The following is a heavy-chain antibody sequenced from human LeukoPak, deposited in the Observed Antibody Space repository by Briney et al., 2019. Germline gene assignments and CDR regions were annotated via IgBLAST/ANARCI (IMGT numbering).Heavy chain of an antibody. V-gene: IGHV3-48*03. CDR3: AKGDTTWELPHDY. J-gene: IGHJ4*02. CDR1: GFTFSSYE. CDR2: ISSTGTTI. Sequence: GGSLRLSCAASGFTFSSYEMNWVRQAPGKGLEWVSYISSTGTTIYYADSVKGRFTISRDNAKNSLYLQMNSLRAEDTAVYYCAKGDTTWELPHDYWGQGTLVTVSS. D-gene: IGHD1-26*01.